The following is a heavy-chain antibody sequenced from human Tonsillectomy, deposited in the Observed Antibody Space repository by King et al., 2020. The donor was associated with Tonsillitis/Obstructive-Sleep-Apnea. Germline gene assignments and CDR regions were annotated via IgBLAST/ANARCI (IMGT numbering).Heavy chain of an antibody. V-gene: IGHV5-51*01. J-gene: IGHJ6*03. CDR3: ARQGGYCSGGSCYADYSYYYMDV. D-gene: IGHD2-15*01. CDR1: GYSFTSYW. CDR2: IYPDDSDT. Sequence: QLVQSGAEVKKPGESLKISCKGSGYSFTSYWIGWVRQMPGKGLGWMGIIYPDDSDTIYSPSFQGQVTISADKSIRTAYLQWSSLKASDTAMYYCARQGGYCSGGSCYADYSYYYMDVWGKGTTVTVSS.